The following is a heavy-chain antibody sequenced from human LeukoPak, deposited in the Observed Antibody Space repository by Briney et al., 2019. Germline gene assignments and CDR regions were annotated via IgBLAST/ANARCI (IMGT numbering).Heavy chain of an antibody. J-gene: IGHJ4*02. CDR3: ARDQTYYYDSSGYLFDY. CDR2: ISYDGSNK. V-gene: IGHV3-30*04. CDR1: GFTFSSYA. D-gene: IGHD3-22*01. Sequence: GGSLRLSCAASGFTFSSYAMHWVRQAPGKGLEWVAVISYDGSNKYYADSVKGRFTISRDNSKNTLYLQMNSPRAEDTAVYYCARDQTYYYDSSGYLFDYWGQGTLVTVSS.